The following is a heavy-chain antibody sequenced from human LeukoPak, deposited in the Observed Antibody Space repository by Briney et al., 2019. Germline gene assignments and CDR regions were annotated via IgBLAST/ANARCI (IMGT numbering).Heavy chain of an antibody. V-gene: IGHV1-18*01. CDR2: ISAYNGNT. CDR3: ARGGPFVGV. CDR1: GGTLSSHA. D-gene: IGHD3-10*01. J-gene: IGHJ4*02. Sequence: ASVKVSCKPAGGTLSSHAISWVRQAPGQGLEWMGWISAYNGNTNYEQKFQGRVTMTTDTSTSTAYMELRSLRSDDTAVYYCARGGPFVGVWGQGTLVTVSS.